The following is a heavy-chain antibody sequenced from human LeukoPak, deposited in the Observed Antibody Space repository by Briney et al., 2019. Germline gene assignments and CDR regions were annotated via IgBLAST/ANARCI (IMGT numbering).Heavy chain of an antibody. CDR3: ARRHSSGSYHV. Sequence: GESLKISCKGSGYSFTSCWIGWVRQMPGEGLEWVGIIYPDDSDTRYSPSFQGQVTISADKSISTAYLQWSSLKASDTAMYYCARRHSSGSYHVWGQGTLVTVSS. CDR2: IYPDDSDT. J-gene: IGHJ4*02. CDR1: GYSFTSCW. V-gene: IGHV5-51*01. D-gene: IGHD1-26*01.